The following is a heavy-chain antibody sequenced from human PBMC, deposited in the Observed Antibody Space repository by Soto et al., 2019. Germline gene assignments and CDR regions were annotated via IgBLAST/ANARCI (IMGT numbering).Heavy chain of an antibody. J-gene: IGHJ6*02. Sequence: QVQVEQSGAEVKKPGSSVKVSCKASGGTFSTAAISWVRQAPGQGLEWMGGIMPIFRTADYAQKFQGRVTHTADESTSTAYLELRSLSSEDTAIYYCARDQDRPQLGGNYYYIMDVWGQGTTVTVSS. CDR1: GGTFSTAA. CDR2: IMPIFRTA. V-gene: IGHV1-69*12. CDR3: ARDQDRPQLGGNYYYIMDV. D-gene: IGHD3-3*02.